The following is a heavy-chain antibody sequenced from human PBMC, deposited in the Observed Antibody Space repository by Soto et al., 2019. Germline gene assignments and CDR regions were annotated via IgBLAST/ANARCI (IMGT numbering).Heavy chain of an antibody. CDR1: GYTFTSYG. D-gene: IGHD3-3*01. CDR3: ARDSDRITICGVVIIVGAFDI. J-gene: IGHJ3*02. CDR2: ISAYNGNT. Sequence: ASVKVSCKASGYTFTSYGISWVRQAPGQGLEWMGWISAYNGNTNYAQKLQGRVTMTTDTSTSTAYMELRSLRSDDTAVYYCARDSDRITICGVVIIVGAFDIWGQGTMVTVSS. V-gene: IGHV1-18*01.